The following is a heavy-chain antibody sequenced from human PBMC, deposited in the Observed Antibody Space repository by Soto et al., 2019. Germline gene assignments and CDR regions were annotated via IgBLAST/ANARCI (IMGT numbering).Heavy chain of an antibody. CDR2: IKQDGSEK. CDR3: ARGYDSSGYRFGD. V-gene: IGHV3-7*01. D-gene: IGHD3-22*01. CDR1: GFTFSSYW. J-gene: IGHJ4*02. Sequence: DVQLVESGGGLVQPGGSLRLSCAASGFTFSSYWMSWVRQAPGKGLEWVANIKQDGSEKNYVDSVKGRFTISRDNAKNSLYVQMNSLRDDDTGVYYCARGYDSSGYRFGDWGQGTLVTVSS.